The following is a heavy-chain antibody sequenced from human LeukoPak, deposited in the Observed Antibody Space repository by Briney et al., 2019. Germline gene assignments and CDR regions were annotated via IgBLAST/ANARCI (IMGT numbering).Heavy chain of an antibody. D-gene: IGHD6-6*01. CDR3: ARHDKRGWQLVRNAFDI. CDR2: IYYSGST. J-gene: IGHJ3*02. Sequence: PSETLSLTCTVSGGSISSSSYYWGWIRQPPGKGLEWIGSIYYSGSTNYNPSLKSRVTISVDTSKNQFSLKLSSVTAADTAVYYCARHDKRGWQLVRNAFDIWGQGTMVTVSS. CDR1: GGSISSSSYY. V-gene: IGHV4-39*01.